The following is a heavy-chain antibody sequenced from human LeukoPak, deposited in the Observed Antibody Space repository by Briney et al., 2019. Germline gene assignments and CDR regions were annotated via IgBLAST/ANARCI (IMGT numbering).Heavy chain of an antibody. V-gene: IGHV3-21*01. Sequence: GGSLRLSCAASGFTFSSYSINWVRQAPGKGLEWVSSISSGSGYIYYADSVKGRFTISRDDAKNSLYLQMNSLGADDTAVYYCARDGWPGSSYYRPFDYWGQGTLVTVSS. J-gene: IGHJ4*02. D-gene: IGHD6-13*01. CDR1: GFTFSSYS. CDR2: ISSGSGYI. CDR3: ARDGWPGSSYYRPFDY.